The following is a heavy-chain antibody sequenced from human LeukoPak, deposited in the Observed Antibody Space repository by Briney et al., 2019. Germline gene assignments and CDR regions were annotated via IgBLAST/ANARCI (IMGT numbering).Heavy chain of an antibody. CDR1: GYTFTSYA. Sequence: ASVKVSCKASGYTFTSYAMHWVRQAPGQRLEWMGWINAGNGNTKYSQKFQGRVTITRDTSANTAYMELSSLRSEDTAVYYCARMRSITMIVELDAFDIWGQGTMVTVSS. D-gene: IGHD3-22*01. CDR2: INAGNGNT. CDR3: ARMRSITMIVELDAFDI. J-gene: IGHJ3*02. V-gene: IGHV1-3*01.